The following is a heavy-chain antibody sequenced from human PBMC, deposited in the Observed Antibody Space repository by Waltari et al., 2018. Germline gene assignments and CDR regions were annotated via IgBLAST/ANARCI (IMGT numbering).Heavy chain of an antibody. CDR1: GFRFNNYW. J-gene: IGHJ4*02. CDR3: ARSRLVDS. Sequence: EVQLVQSGAEVKQPGESLKISCKGSGFRFNNYWIGWVRQMPGKGLEWMGMIYPGDSDTKYSPSFQGQVTISADMSLSTAYLQWSSLKVSDTAMYYCARSRLVDSWGPGTLVTVSS. CDR2: IYPGDSDT. D-gene: IGHD4-17*01. V-gene: IGHV5-51*01.